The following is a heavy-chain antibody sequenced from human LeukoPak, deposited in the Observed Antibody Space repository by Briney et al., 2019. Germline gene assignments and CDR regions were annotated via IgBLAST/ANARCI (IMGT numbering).Heavy chain of an antibody. V-gene: IGHV4-34*01. J-gene: IGHJ6*03. CDR3: ARWVVAADYFYYMDV. D-gene: IGHD2-15*01. CDR1: GRAFSGYY. Sequence: PSETLSLTCAVYGRAFSGYYWSWIRQPPGKGMKWLGEINHSGSTNYNPSLKSRVTISVDTSKNQFSLKLSSVTAADTAVYYCARWVVAADYFYYMDVWGKGTTVTVSS. CDR2: INHSGST.